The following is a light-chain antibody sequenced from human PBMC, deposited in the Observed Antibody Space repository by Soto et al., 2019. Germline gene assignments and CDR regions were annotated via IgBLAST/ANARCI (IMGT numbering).Light chain of an antibody. J-gene: IGLJ3*02. CDR2: EVS. Sequence: QSALTQSPSASGSPGQSVTISCTGTSGDVGNYKYVSWYQQHPGKAPKLMIYEVSKRPSGVPDRFSGSKSGNTASLTVSGLQVEDEADYYCSSYAGSNLWVFGGGTKLTVL. CDR3: SSYAGSNLWV. V-gene: IGLV2-8*01. CDR1: SGDVGNYKY.